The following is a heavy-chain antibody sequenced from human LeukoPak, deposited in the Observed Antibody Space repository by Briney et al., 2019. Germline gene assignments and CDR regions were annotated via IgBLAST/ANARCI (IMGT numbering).Heavy chain of an antibody. D-gene: IGHD1-7*01. Sequence: ASVKASCKASGYTFTSYGISWVRQAPGQGLEWMGRISAYDGNTNYAQKLQGRVTMTTDTSTSTAYMELRSLRSDDTAVYYCARVGPAAGTVDYWGQGTLVTVSS. CDR3: ARVGPAAGTVDY. CDR2: ISAYDGNT. V-gene: IGHV1-18*01. J-gene: IGHJ4*02. CDR1: GYTFTSYG.